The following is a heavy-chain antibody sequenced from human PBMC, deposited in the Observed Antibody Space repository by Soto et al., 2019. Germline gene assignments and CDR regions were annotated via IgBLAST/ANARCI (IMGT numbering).Heavy chain of an antibody. D-gene: IGHD3-10*01. J-gene: IGHJ6*02. CDR2: IYYSGST. CDR3: ARLRSPITRVRGLTMGG. CDR1: GGSISSSSYY. V-gene: IGHV4-39*01. Sequence: SETLSLTCTVSGGSISSSSYYWRWILQPPGKGLEWIGSIYYSGSTYYNPSLKSRVTISVDTSKTQFSLKLSSVTAADTAVYYCARLRSPITRVRGLTMGGWGQRITVPVSS.